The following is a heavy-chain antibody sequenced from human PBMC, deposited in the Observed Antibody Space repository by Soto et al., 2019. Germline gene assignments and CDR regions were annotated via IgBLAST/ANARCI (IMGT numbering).Heavy chain of an antibody. CDR3: ARGYRQSGDSSSWVFEY. J-gene: IGHJ4*02. V-gene: IGHV4-31*01. CDR1: GGAINRGRSY. CDR2: LYYIGST. Sequence: QVQLRESCPGLVKPSHTRSRPCTFCGGAINRGRSYWNWMLQNHGKGMECIGNLYYIGSTYYNPFLRSLVIISADTSENHFSLKLSSVTAADTAVYFCARGYRQSGDSSSWVFEYWGQGTLVNVSS. D-gene: IGHD6-13*01.